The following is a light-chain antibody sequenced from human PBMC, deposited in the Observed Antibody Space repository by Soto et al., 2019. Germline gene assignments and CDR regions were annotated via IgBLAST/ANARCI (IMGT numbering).Light chain of an antibody. V-gene: IGLV2-8*01. CDR3: TSYAGSNNFGI. Sequence: QSALTQPPSASGSPGQSVTISCTGTSSDVGSYNYVSWYQQHPGKAPKLMIYEVTKRPSGVPDRFSGSKSGNTASLTVSGLQAEDEADYYCTSYAGSNNFGIFGTGTKVTVL. CDR2: EVT. J-gene: IGLJ1*01. CDR1: SSDVGSYNY.